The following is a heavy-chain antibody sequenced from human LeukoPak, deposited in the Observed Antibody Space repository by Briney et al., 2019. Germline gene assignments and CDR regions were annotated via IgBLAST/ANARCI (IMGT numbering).Heavy chain of an antibody. J-gene: IGHJ6*02. D-gene: IGHD4-17*01. Sequence: ASVKVSCKVSGYTLTELSMHWVRQAPGKGLEWMGSFDPEDGETIYAQKFQGRVTMTEDTSTDTAYMELSSLRSEDTAVYYCATASTLYYYYGMDVWGQGTTVTVSS. V-gene: IGHV1-24*01. CDR2: FDPEDGET. CDR1: GYTLTELS. CDR3: ATASTLYYYYGMDV.